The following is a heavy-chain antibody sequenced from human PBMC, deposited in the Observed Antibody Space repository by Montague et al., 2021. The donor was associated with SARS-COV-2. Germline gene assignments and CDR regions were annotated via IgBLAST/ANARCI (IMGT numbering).Heavy chain of an antibody. CDR1: GFTVSSNY. J-gene: IGHJ3*02. D-gene: IGHD2-21*02. CDR3: ARARAYCGGDCYWGGAFDI. CDR2: IYSGGST. Sequence: SLRLFCAASGFTVSSNYMSWVRQAPGKGLEWVSVIYSGGSTYYADSVKGRFTISRDNPKNTLYLQMNSLRAEDTAVYCCARARAYCGGDCYWGGAFDIWGQGTMVTVSS. V-gene: IGHV3-66*01.